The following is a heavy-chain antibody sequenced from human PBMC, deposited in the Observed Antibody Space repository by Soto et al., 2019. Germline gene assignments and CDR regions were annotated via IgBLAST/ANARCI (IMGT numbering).Heavy chain of an antibody. V-gene: IGHV1-46*01. CDR3: AREAVSGRTGFDY. J-gene: IGHJ4*02. D-gene: IGHD6-19*01. Sequence: ASVKVSCKASGYTFTSYYMHWVRQAPGQGLERMGIINPSGGSTSYAQKFQGRVSMTRDTSTGTVYMELSSLRSDDTAVYYCAREAVSGRTGFDYWGQGTLVTVSS. CDR2: INPSGGST. CDR1: GYTFTSYY.